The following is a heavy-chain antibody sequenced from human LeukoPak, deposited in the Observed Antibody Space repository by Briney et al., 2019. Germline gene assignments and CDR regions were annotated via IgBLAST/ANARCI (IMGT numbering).Heavy chain of an antibody. CDR1: GGSISSSSYY. D-gene: IGHD1-26*01. CDR2: IYYSGST. CDR3: ARDPYAGGN. V-gene: IGHV4-39*07. Sequence: SETLSLTCSVSGGSISSSSYYWGWLRQPPGKGLEWIGSIYYSGSTNYNLSLMSRVTISVDTSKNQFSLKLSSVTAADTAVYYCARDPYAGGNWGQGTLVTVSS. J-gene: IGHJ4*02.